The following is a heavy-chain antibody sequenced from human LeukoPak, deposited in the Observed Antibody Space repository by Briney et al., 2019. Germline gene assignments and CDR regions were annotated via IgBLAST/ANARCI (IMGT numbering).Heavy chain of an antibody. D-gene: IGHD6-13*01. Sequence: PGGSLRLSCASSGFTFSNYWMSWVRQAPGKGLEWVANIKEDGSEKDYVDSVKGRFTISRDNAKNYLYLQMNSLRAEDTVIYYCARDWGAAGLWDYWGQGTLVTVSS. CDR2: IKEDGSEK. J-gene: IGHJ4*02. CDR3: ARDWGAAGLWDY. CDR1: GFTFSNYW. V-gene: IGHV3-7*05.